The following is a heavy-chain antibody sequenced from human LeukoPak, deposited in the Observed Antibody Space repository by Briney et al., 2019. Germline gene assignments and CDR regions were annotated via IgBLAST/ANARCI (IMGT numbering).Heavy chain of an antibody. CDR3: ARELSLGAAFDI. CDR2: IYYTGST. CDR1: GGSISSRSYY. D-gene: IGHD1-26*01. Sequence: SETLSLTCTVSGGSISSRSYYGGWIRQPPGKGLEWIGTIYYTGSTYYNPSLESRVTMSVDMSTNQFSLRLSSVAASDTAVYYCARELSLGAAFDIWGQGTMVTVSS. V-gene: IGHV4-39*02. J-gene: IGHJ3*02.